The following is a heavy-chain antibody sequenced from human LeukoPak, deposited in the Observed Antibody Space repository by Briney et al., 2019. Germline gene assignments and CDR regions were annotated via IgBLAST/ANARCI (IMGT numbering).Heavy chain of an antibody. V-gene: IGHV3-30-3*01. CDR1: GFTFSYYA. J-gene: IGHJ4*02. CDR2: ISYDGSNK. CDR3: ARQGDTGSWYFDY. D-gene: IGHD2-21*02. Sequence: PGRSLRLSCAASGFTFSYYAMHWVRQAPGKGLEWGAVISYDGSNKYYADSVKGRFTISRDNSKSTLYLQMDSLIAGDTAVYYCARQGDTGSWYFDYWGQGTLVTVSS.